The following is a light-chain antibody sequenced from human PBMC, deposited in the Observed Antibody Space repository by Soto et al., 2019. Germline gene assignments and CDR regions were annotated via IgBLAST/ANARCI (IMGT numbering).Light chain of an antibody. Sequence: DIVMTQSPDSLAVSLGERVTINCKSSQSVLYSSNNRNYLAWFQQKPGQPPKLLIYWASTRESGVPDRFSGSGSGTDFTLTISGLQAEDVAVYYCQRYYNTPLTFGGGTKVDIK. CDR2: WAS. V-gene: IGKV4-1*01. J-gene: IGKJ4*01. CDR3: QRYYNTPLT. CDR1: QSVLYSSNNRNY.